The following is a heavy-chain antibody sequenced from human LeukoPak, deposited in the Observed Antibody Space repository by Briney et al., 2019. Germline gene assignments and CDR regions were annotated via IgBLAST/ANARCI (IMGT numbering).Heavy chain of an antibody. CDR2: IYYSGST. CDR3: ARRYYDSSGYTHLDY. Sequence: PSETLSLTCTVSGGSISSYYWSWIRQPPGKGLEWIGYIYYSGSTNYNPSLKSRVTISVDTSKNQFSLKLSSVTAADTAVYYCARRYYDSSGYTHLDYWGRGTLVTVSS. V-gene: IGHV4-59*01. CDR1: GGSISSYY. D-gene: IGHD3-22*01. J-gene: IGHJ4*02.